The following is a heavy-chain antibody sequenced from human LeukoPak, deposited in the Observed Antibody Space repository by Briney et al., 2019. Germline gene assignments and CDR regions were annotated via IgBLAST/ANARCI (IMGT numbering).Heavy chain of an antibody. CDR1: GGSFSGYY. J-gene: IGHJ5*02. V-gene: IGHV4-30-4*08. CDR3: ARSSGSYYWFDP. D-gene: IGHD1-26*01. Sequence: KPSETLSLTCAVYGGSFSGYYWSWIRQPPGKGLEWIGYIYYSGSTSYNPSLKSRVTISVDTSKNQFSLKLSSVTATDTAVYYCARSSGSYYWFDPWGKGNVVSVSS. CDR2: IYYSGST.